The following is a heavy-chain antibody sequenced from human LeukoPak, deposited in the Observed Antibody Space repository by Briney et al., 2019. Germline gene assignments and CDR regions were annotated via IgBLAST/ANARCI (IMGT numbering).Heavy chain of an antibody. CDR3: AKDYTDNYCIDY. J-gene: IGHJ4*02. CDR1: GFTFSYNE. D-gene: IGHD4-11*01. CDR2: ISYDGSRI. V-gene: IGHV3-30-3*01. Sequence: GGPLRLPCVASGFTFSYNEMHWVRQAPGKGLEGVAFISYDGSRIFYADSVKGRFTISRDNSKDTLYLQMKSLRTEDTAIYYCAKDYTDNYCIDYWGQGTLVTVSS.